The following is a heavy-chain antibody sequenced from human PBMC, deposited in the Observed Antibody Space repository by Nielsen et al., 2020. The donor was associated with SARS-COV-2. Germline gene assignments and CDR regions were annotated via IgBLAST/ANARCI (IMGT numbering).Heavy chain of an antibody. D-gene: IGHD2-8*02. J-gene: IGHJ6*02. V-gene: IGHV3-20*01. Sequence: GASLKISCAASGFTFDDYGMSWIRQAPGKGLEWVSSITWNGGSTGYADSEKGRFTISRDNAKNSLYLQMNSLRAEDTALYHCATWALVSADYGMDVWGQGTTVTVSS. CDR2: ITWNGGST. CDR1: GFTFDDYG. CDR3: ATWALVSADYGMDV.